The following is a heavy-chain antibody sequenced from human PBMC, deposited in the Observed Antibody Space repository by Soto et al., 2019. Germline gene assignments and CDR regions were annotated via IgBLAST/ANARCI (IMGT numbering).Heavy chain of an antibody. J-gene: IGHJ5*02. CDR2: ISHTGST. CDR3: ARAVAPYFGTSFDP. Sequence: PSETLSLTCAVPGGSITSGKDYCWSWIRQPPGKGLEWIGTISHTGSTSSNPSLKSRLTMSVDKSKNQFSLRLSSVIAADMAVYYCARAVAPYFGTSFDPWGQGILVTVSA. D-gene: IGHD3-10*01. V-gene: IGHV4-30-2*01. CDR1: GGSITSGKDYC.